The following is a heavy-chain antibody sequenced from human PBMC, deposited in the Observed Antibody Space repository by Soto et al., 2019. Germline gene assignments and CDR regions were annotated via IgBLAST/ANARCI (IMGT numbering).Heavy chain of an antibody. Sequence: EVQLLESGGGLVQPGGSLRLSCAASGFTFSTYAMNWVRQAPGNGLERVSAISGSGGSIHYADSVKGRFTISRDNSKNTLYLQMNSLRDEDTAVYHCVKGYWKGDVWGQGTKVTVSS. CDR1: GFTFSTYA. D-gene: IGHD1-1*01. J-gene: IGHJ6*02. CDR2: ISGSGGSI. V-gene: IGHV3-23*01. CDR3: VKGYWKGDV.